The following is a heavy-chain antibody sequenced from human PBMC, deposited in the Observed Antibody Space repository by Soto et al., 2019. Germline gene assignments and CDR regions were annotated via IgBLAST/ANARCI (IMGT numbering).Heavy chain of an antibody. Sequence: SETLSHTCPFSGVNISYEYYHWTWIRKSPGKGLEWIGYIHYSGSIIYNPSFKSRVTISVDTSKNQFSLQLSSVTAADTAVYFCAREDDGGDRDYYGLDVWGQGTTVTVSS. CDR2: IHYSGSI. V-gene: IGHV4-30-4*08. D-gene: IGHD2-21*02. J-gene: IGHJ6*02. CDR1: GVNISYEYYH. CDR3: AREDDGGDRDYYGLDV.